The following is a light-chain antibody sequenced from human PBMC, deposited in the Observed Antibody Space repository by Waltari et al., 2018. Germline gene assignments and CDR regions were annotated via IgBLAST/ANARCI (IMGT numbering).Light chain of an antibody. CDR2: GVT. CDR3: SSFTGTIWV. V-gene: IGLV2-14*01. Sequence: QSALTQPASVSGSPGQSITISCTGSSSDIDFDDYGSWYQHLPGKAPKLMIYGVTNRPSGISNRFSGSKSDNTASLTISGLQADDEADYYCSSFTGTIWVFGGGTKLTVL. J-gene: IGLJ3*02. CDR1: SSDIDFDDY.